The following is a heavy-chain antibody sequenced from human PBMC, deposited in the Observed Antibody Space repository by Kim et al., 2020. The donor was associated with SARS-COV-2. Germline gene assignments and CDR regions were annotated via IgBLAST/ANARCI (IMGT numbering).Heavy chain of an antibody. CDR3: AKDSGDLGYGYYYDSSGYYYWDKQEYFQH. CDR2: ISGSGGST. D-gene: IGHD3-22*01. V-gene: IGHV3-23*01. Sequence: GGSLRLSCAASGFTFSSYAMSWVRQAPGKGLEWVSAISGSGGSTYYADSVKGRFTISRDNSKNTLYLQMNSLRAEDTAVYYCAKDSGDLGYGYYYDSSGYYYWDKQEYFQHWGQGTLVTVSS. CDR1: GFTFSSYA. J-gene: IGHJ1*01.